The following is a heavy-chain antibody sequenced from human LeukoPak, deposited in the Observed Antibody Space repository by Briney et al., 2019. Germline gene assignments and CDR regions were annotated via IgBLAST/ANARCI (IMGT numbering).Heavy chain of an antibody. J-gene: IGHJ4*02. D-gene: IGHD3-10*01. CDR3: ARDLAGHYYGSGSSFDY. CDR2: IREDGSEK. Sequence: PGGSLRLSCAASGFTFSNYWMSWVRQAPGKGLEWVANIREDGSEKYYVDSVKGQFTISRDNAKNSLFLQMDSLRAEDTAVYYCARDLAGHYYGSGSSFDYWGQETLVTVS. CDR1: GFTFSNYW. V-gene: IGHV3-7*01.